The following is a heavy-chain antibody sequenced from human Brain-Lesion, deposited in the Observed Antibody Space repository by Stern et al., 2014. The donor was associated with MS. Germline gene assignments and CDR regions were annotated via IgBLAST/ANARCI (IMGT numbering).Heavy chain of an antibody. CDR3: ARGRYGDYDVDY. V-gene: IGHV3-21*01. J-gene: IGHJ4*02. Sequence: EVPPVESGGGLVKPGGSLRLSCAASGFTFYGYSMSWVRQAPGKGLELVSSISSSSTHIFYADSVKGRFTISRDNAKNSLYLHMNSLRAEDTAVYYCARGRYGDYDVDYWGQGTLVTVSS. CDR2: ISSSSTHI. D-gene: IGHD4-17*01. CDR1: GFTFYGYS.